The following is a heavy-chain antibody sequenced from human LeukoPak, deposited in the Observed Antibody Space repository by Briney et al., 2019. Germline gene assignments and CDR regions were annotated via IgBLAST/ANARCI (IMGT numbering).Heavy chain of an antibody. D-gene: IGHD6-13*01. CDR1: GFTFSSYA. CDR3: ARGGSSSWYPNFDF. J-gene: IGHJ4*02. V-gene: IGHV3-23*01. CDR2: ISGASGGST. Sequence: GGSLRLSCAASGFTFSSYAMTWVRQAPGKGLEWVSIISGASGGSTYYADSVWGRFTISRDNSKNTLYLQMNSLRAEDTALYYCARGGSSSWYPNFDFWGQGTLVTVSS.